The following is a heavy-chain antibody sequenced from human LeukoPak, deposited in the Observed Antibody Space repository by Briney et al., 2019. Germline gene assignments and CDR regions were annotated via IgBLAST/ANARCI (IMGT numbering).Heavy chain of an antibody. CDR1: GYTFTSYY. D-gene: IGHD2-8*01. J-gene: IGHJ3*02. CDR2: FDPEDGET. CDR3: ASLYCTNGVCYSGRDAFDI. V-gene: IGHV1-24*01. Sequence: ASVKVSCKASGYTFTSYYMHWVRQAPGKGLEWMGGFDPEDGETIYAQKFQGRVTMTEDTSTDTAYMELSSLRSEDTAVYYCASLYCTNGVCYSGRDAFDIWGQGTMVTVSS.